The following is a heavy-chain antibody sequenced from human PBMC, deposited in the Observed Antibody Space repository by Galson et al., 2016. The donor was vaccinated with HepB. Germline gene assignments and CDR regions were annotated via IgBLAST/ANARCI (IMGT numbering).Heavy chain of an antibody. D-gene: IGHD2-8*02. CDR3: AKAPSPSCIGALCYELDS. Sequence: SLRLSCAASGFTFSTYAMSWVRQAPGKRLEWVSAISGRDSGTYHADSVKGRFTISRDNSKNTLYLQMNSRRVEDTAIYYCAKAPSPSCIGALCYELDSWGQGTLVTVSS. V-gene: IGHV3-23*01. CDR2: ISGRDSGT. J-gene: IGHJ4*02. CDR1: GFTFSTYA.